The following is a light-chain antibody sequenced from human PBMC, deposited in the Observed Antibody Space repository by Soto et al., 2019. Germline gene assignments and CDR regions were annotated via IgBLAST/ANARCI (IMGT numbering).Light chain of an antibody. CDR1: QSVTSNY. J-gene: IGKJ1*01. V-gene: IGKV3-20*01. Sequence: EIVLTQSPGTLSLSSWERATLSCRASQSVTSNYLAWYQQKPGQAPRLLISGASSRATDIPDRFSGGGSGTDFTLTISRLEPEDFAVYYCHQYGSSHWTFGQGTKVDI. CDR2: GAS. CDR3: HQYGSSHWT.